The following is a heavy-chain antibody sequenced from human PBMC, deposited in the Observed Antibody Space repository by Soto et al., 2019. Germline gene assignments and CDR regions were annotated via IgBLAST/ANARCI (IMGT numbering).Heavy chain of an antibody. V-gene: IGHV4-31*03. Sequence: SETLSLTCTVSGGSIRSAVYDCSWIRQHPGKGLEWIGYIYYRGSTYYNPSLKSRVTISVDTSKNQFSLKLSSVIAAVTAVYFCASCRMPPYYYYPDMDVWGKGPTGTVSS. D-gene: IGHD2-15*01. CDR3: ASCRMPPYYYYPDMDV. J-gene: IGHJ6*03. CDR1: GGSIRSAVYD. CDR2: IYYRGST.